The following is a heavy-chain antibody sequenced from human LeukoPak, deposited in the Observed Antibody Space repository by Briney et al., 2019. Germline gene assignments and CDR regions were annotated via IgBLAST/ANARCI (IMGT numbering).Heavy chain of an antibody. V-gene: IGHV3-21*04. CDR2: ISTSSSYI. CDR3: ARSDMYCNGGRCYPDYYMDV. CDR1: GFTFSRNC. Sequence: GGSLRLSCAASGFTFSRNCMNWVRQAPGKGLEWVSSISTSSSYIYYADSVKGRFTISRNNGKNSLYLQMNSLRAEDTGVYYCARSDMYCNGGRCYPDYYMDVWGKGTTVTVSS. J-gene: IGHJ6*03. D-gene: IGHD2-15*01.